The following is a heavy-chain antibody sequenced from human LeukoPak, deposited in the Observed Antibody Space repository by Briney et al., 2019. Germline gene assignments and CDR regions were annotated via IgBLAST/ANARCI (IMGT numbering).Heavy chain of an antibody. CDR2: INHSGST. J-gene: IGHJ4*02. CDR3: ESGLTYCSSTSCYAPWYF. V-gene: IGHV4-34*01. CDR1: GGSFSGYY. Sequence: KSSETLSLACAVYGGSFSGYYWSWIRQPPGKGLEWIGEINHSGSTNYNPSLKSRVTISVDTSKNQFSLKLSSVTAADTAVYYCESGLTYCSSTSCYAPWYFWGQGTLVTVSS. D-gene: IGHD2-2*01.